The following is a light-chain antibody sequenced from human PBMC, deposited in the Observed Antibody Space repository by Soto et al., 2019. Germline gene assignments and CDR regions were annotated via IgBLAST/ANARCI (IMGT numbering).Light chain of an antibody. Sequence: QSALTQPRPVSGSPGQSGTISCTGTSSYVGGYNYVSWYQQHPGKAPKLMIYDVSKRPSGVPDRFSGSKSGNTASLTISGLQAEDEADYYCCSYAGSYTLVFGGGTKVTVL. V-gene: IGLV2-11*01. CDR1: SSYVGGYNY. CDR3: CSYAGSYTLV. CDR2: DVS. J-gene: IGLJ2*01.